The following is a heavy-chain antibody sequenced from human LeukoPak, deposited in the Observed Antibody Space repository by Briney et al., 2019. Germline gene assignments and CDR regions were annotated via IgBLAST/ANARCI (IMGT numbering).Heavy chain of an antibody. Sequence: SETLSLTCAVYGGSFSDYYWTWIRQTPGKGLEWIGEMSPSASSNYNPSLKSRVTISVDTSKNQFSLKLRSVTAADTAVYYCARGRQDVNMILVVMAGVSYYLDVWSKGTTVTVS. CDR1: GGSFSDYY. CDR3: ARGRQDVNMILVVMAGVSYYLDV. J-gene: IGHJ6*03. D-gene: IGHD3-22*01. CDR2: MSPSASS. V-gene: IGHV4-34*01.